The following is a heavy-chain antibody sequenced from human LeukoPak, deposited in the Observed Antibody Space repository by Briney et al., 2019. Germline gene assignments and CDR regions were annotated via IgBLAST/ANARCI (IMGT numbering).Heavy chain of an antibody. V-gene: IGHV1-46*01. Sequence: ASVKVSCKASGYTFTSYYMHWVRQAPGQGLEWMGIINPSGGSTSYAQKLQGRVTMTTDTSTSTAYMELRSLRSDDTAVYYCARGSLELGYYYMDVWGKGTTVTVSS. CDR2: INPSGGST. CDR3: ARGSLELGYYYMDV. D-gene: IGHD1-7*01. CDR1: GYTFTSYY. J-gene: IGHJ6*03.